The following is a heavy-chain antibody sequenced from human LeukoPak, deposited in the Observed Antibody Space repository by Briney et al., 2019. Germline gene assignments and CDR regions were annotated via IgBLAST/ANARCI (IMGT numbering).Heavy chain of an antibody. CDR2: ISYDGSNK. J-gene: IGHJ4*02. CDR3: AKTDRSGGY. D-gene: IGHD3-10*01. CDR1: GFTFSSYG. V-gene: IGHV3-30*18. Sequence: PGGSLRLSCAASGFTFSSYGMHWVRQAPGKGLEWVAVISYDGSNKYYAGSVKGRFTISRDNSKNTLYLQMNSLRAEDTAVYYCAKTDRSGGYWGQGTLVTVSS.